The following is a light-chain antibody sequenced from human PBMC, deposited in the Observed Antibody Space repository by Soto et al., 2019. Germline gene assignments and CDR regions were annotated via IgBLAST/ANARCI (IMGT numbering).Light chain of an antibody. CDR1: QSLLHRNGYNY. CDR3: MQALQTPLT. V-gene: IGKV2-28*01. Sequence: DIVLTQSPLSLPVSPGAPASISCRSSQSLLHRNGYNYLDWYLQKPGQSPQLLIHLGSNRASGVPDRFSGSGSGTDFTLKISRVEAEDGGVFYCMQALQTPLTFGGGTKVEIK. CDR2: LGS. J-gene: IGKJ4*01.